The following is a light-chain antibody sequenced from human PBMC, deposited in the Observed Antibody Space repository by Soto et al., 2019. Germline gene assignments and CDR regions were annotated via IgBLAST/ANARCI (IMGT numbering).Light chain of an antibody. V-gene: IGLV2-14*01. CDR2: EVG. Sequence: QSALTQFASVSGSPGQSITISCTGTSIDVGAYNYVSWYQQHPDKAPKLLIYEVGNRPSGVSFRFSGSKSGNTASLTISGLPAEDEADYYCSSYTARGTRVFGTGTKVTVL. CDR1: SIDVGAYNY. J-gene: IGLJ1*01. CDR3: SSYTARGTRV.